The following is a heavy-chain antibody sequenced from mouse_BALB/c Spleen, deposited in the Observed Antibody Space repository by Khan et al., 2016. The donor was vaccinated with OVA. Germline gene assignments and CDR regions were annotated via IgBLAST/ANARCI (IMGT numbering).Heavy chain of an antibody. D-gene: IGHD2-14*01. V-gene: IGHV1-80*01. CDR1: GYAFSSYW. Sequence: QVQLKQSGAELVRPGSSVKISCKASGYAFSSYWMNWVKQRPGQGLEWIGQIYPGDGDTKDNGKFKGKVTLTAEKSSGTAYMQLSSLASEDSAVYFCARSGYDYFAYWGQGTLVTVSA. J-gene: IGHJ3*01. CDR2: IYPGDGDT. CDR3: ARSGYDYFAY.